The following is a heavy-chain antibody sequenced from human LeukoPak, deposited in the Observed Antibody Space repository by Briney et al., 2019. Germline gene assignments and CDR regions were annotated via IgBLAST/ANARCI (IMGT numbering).Heavy chain of an antibody. CDR2: ISSSSSYI. J-gene: IGHJ4*02. CDR3: ARSLGELLHLDY. D-gene: IGHD3-16*01. CDR1: GFTFSSYS. V-gene: IGHV3-21*01. Sequence: KSGGSLRLSCAASGFTFSSYSMNWVRQAPGKGLEWVSSISSSSSYIYYADSVKGRFTISRDNAKNSLYLQMNSLRVEDTAVYYCARSLGELLHLDYWGQGTLVTVSS.